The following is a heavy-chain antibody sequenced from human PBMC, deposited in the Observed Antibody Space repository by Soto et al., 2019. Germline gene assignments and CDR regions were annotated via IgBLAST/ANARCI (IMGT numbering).Heavy chain of an antibody. Sequence: PSETLSLTCTVSGGSISSGDYYWSWIRQPPGKGLEWIGYIYYSGSTNYNPSLKSRVTISVDTSKNQFSLKLSSVTAADTAVYYCARYGSGSSVWFDPWGQGTLVTV. CDR2: IYYSGST. V-gene: IGHV4-61*08. D-gene: IGHD3-10*01. CDR3: ARYGSGSSVWFDP. CDR1: GGSISSGDYY. J-gene: IGHJ5*02.